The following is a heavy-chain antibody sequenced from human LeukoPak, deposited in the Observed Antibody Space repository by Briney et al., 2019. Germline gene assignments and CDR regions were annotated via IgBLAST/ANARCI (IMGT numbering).Heavy chain of an antibody. V-gene: IGHV3-30*04. CDR2: ISYDGSNK. J-gene: IGHJ4*02. CDR3: ARDVQYYDFWSCFDY. D-gene: IGHD3-3*01. Sequence: GRSLRLSCAASGFTFSSYAMHWVRQVPGKGLEWVAVISYDGSNKYYADSVKGRFTISRDNSKNTLYLQMNSLRAEDTAVYYCARDVQYYDFWSCFDYWGQGTLVTVSS. CDR1: GFTFSSYA.